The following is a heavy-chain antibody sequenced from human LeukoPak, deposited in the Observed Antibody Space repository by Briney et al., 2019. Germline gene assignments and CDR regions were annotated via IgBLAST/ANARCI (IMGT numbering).Heavy chain of an antibody. D-gene: IGHD1-26*01. J-gene: IGHJ4*02. V-gene: IGHV4-34*01. CDR1: GGSFSGYY. CDR3: ARDPGSYYVGALDY. Sequence: SETLSLTCAVYGGSFSGYYWSWIRQPPGKGLEWIGEINHSGSTNYNPSLKSRVTISVDTSKNQFSLKLSSVTAADTAVYYCARDPGSYYVGALDYWGQGTLVTVSS. CDR2: INHSGST.